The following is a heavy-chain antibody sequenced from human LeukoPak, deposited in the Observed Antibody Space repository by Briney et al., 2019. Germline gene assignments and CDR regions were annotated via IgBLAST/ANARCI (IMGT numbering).Heavy chain of an antibody. CDR3: ARDKQQLVFDY. CDR1: GFTFSSYS. D-gene: IGHD6-13*01. Sequence: GGFLRLSCAASGFTFSSYSMNWVRQAPGKGLEWVSSISSSSSYIYYADSVKGRFTISRDNAKNSLYLQMNSLRAEDTAVYYCARDKQQLVFDYWGQGTLVTVSS. V-gene: IGHV3-21*01. CDR2: ISSSSSYI. J-gene: IGHJ4*02.